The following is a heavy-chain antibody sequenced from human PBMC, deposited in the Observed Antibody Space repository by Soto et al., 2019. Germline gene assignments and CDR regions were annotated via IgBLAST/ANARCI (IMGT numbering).Heavy chain of an antibody. CDR3: ARGVRADFWSGYFPANWFDP. CDR1: GFTFSSYS. CDR2: ISSSSSTI. J-gene: IGHJ5*02. D-gene: IGHD3-3*01. Sequence: LRLSCAASGFTFSSYSMNWVRQAPGKGLEWVSYISSSSSTIYYADSVKGRFTISRDNAKNSLYLQMNSLRDEDTAVYYCARGVRADFWSGYFPANWFDPWGQGTLVTVSS. V-gene: IGHV3-48*02.